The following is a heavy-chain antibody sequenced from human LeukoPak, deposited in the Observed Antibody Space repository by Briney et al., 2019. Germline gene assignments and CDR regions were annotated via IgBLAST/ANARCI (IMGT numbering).Heavy chain of an antibody. D-gene: IGHD2-15*01. Sequence: ASVKVSCKASGYTFTSYGISWVRQAPGQGLEWMGWISAYNGNTNYAQKLQGRVTMTTDTSTSTAYMELRSLRSDDTAVYYCARRYCSGGSCYSPSPFDYWGQGTLVTVPS. CDR1: GYTFTSYG. V-gene: IGHV1-18*01. J-gene: IGHJ4*02. CDR2: ISAYNGNT. CDR3: ARRYCSGGSCYSPSPFDY.